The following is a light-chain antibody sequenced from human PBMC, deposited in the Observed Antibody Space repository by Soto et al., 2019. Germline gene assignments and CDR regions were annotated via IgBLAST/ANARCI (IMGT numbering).Light chain of an antibody. J-gene: IGKJ4*01. Sequence: EIVLIQSPATLSLSPGEGATLSCRASQSVGSYLAWYQHKPGQAPRLLIYGVSTRATGIPARFSGSGSGTEFTLTISSLQSEDSAVYYCQQYKNWLALTFGGGTKVDIK. CDR3: QQYKNWLALT. V-gene: IGKV3-15*01. CDR1: QSVGSY. CDR2: GVS.